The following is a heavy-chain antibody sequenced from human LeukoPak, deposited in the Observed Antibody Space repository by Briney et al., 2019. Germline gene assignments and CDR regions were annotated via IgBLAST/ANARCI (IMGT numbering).Heavy chain of an antibody. Sequence: ASVKVSCKASGYTFTSYGISWVRQAPGQGLEWMGWISAYNGNTNYAQTLQGRVTMTTDTSMSTAYMELRSLRPDDTAVYYCARVPTYSGSYDAYFDYWGQGTLVTVSS. J-gene: IGHJ4*02. CDR3: ARVPTYSGSYDAYFDY. CDR1: GYTFTSYG. V-gene: IGHV1-18*01. D-gene: IGHD1-26*01. CDR2: ISAYNGNT.